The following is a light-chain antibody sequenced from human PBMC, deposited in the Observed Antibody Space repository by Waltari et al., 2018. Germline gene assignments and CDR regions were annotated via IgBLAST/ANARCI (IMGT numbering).Light chain of an antibody. J-gene: IGKJ5*01. CDR1: QSVSSNS. V-gene: IGKV3-20*01. Sequence: EIVLTQSPDTLSLSPGEGATLSCRASQSVSSNSLAWYQQRPGQAPRLLIYDSSRRATGIPDGFSGSGSGTDFTLTINRLEPEDFAVYYCQQYGTSSITFGQGTRL. CDR3: QQYGTSSIT. CDR2: DSS.